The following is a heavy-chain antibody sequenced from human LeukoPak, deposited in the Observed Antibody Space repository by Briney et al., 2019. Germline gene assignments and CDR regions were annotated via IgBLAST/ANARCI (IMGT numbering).Heavy chain of an antibody. CDR2: MNPNRGNT. V-gene: IGHV1-8*01. CDR3: ARGRVRCSSTSCYLGPYYYYGMDV. CDR1: GYTFTSYD. J-gene: IGHJ6*02. D-gene: IGHD2-2*01. Sequence: GASVKVSCKASGYTFTSYDINWVRQATGQGLEWMGWMNPNRGNTGYAQKFQGRVTMTRNTSISTAYMELSSLRSEDTAVYYCARGRVRCSSTSCYLGPYYYYGMDVWGQGTTVTVSS.